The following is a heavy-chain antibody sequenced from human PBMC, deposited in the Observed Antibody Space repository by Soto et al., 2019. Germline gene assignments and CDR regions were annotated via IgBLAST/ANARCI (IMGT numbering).Heavy chain of an antibody. CDR3: ARSGVDTAMVDAFDI. J-gene: IGHJ3*02. CDR2: IYPGDSDT. V-gene: IGHV5-51*01. Sequence: GESRKISCKGSGYSFTSYWIGWVRQMPGKGLEWMGIIYPGDSDTRYSPSFQGQVTISADKSISTAYLQWSSLKASDTAMYYCARSGVDTAMVDAFDIWGQGTMVTVSS. D-gene: IGHD5-18*01. CDR1: GYSFTSYW.